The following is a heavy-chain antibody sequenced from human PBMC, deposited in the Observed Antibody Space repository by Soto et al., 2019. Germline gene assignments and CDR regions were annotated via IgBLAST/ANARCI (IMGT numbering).Heavy chain of an antibody. D-gene: IGHD6-19*01. V-gene: IGHV3-21*01. CDR3: ARDHGWGYYYCMDV. CDR1: GFTFSSYS. J-gene: IGHJ6*02. Sequence: GGSLRLSCAASGFTFSSYSMNWVRQAPGKGLEWVSSISSSSSYIYYADSVKGRFTISRDNAKNSLYLQMNSLRAEDTAVYYCARDHGWGYYYCMDVWGQGTTVTGFS. CDR2: ISSSSSYI.